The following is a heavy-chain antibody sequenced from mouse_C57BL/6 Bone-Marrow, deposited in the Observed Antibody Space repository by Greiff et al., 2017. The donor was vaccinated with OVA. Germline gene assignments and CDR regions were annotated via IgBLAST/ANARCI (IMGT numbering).Heavy chain of an antibody. CDR2: IYPGSGST. CDR3: ARTGYVPFFDY. D-gene: IGHD3-1*01. Sequence: VQLQQPGAELVKPGASVKMSCKASGYTFTSYWITWVKQRPGQGLEWIGDIYPGSGSTNYTEKFKSKATLTVDTSSSTAYMQHSSLTSEDSADYDGARTGYVPFFDYWGQGTTLTVSS. CDR1: GYTFTSYW. V-gene: IGHV1-55*01. J-gene: IGHJ2*01.